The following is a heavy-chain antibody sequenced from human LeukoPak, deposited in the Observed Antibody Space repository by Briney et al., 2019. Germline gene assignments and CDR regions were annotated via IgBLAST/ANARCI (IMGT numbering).Heavy chain of an antibody. CDR2: ISYDGSNK. CDR1: GFTSSSYA. J-gene: IGHJ4*02. CDR3: ARLELSSSGWFDY. D-gene: IGHD6-19*01. Sequence: PGRSLRLSCAASGFTSSSYAMHWVRQAPGKGLEWVAVISYDGSNKYYADSVKGRFTISRDNSKNTLYLQMNSLRAEDTAVYYCARLELSSSGWFDYWGQGTLVTVSS. V-gene: IGHV3-30-3*01.